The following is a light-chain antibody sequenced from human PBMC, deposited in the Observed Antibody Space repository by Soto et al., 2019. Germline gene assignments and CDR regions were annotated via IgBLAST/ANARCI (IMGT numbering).Light chain of an antibody. CDR3: QQYGNSPFT. Sequence: EIVLTQSPGTLSLSPGEIATLSCRASQSVSSSYLTWYQQKPGQAPRLLIYEASSRATGIPDRFSGSGSGTDFTLTISRLEPEDFAVYYCQQYGNSPFTFGQGTKLEIK. V-gene: IGKV3-20*01. CDR1: QSVSSSY. J-gene: IGKJ2*01. CDR2: EAS.